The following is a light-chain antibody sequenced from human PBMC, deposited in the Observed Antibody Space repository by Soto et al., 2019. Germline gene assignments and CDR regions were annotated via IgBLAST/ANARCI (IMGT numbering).Light chain of an antibody. CDR1: QSVSSN. CDR3: QQYNNWPRT. J-gene: IGKJ1*01. V-gene: IGKV3-15*01. CDR2: GTS. Sequence: EIVITQSPATLSVSPGERATPSCRASQSVSSNLAWYQQKPGQAPRLLIYGTSTRATGVPARFSGSGSGTEFTLTISSLQSEDFAVYYCQQYNNWPRTFGQATKVDIK.